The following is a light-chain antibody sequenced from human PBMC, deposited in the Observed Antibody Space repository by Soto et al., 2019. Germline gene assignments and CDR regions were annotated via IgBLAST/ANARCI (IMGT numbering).Light chain of an antibody. CDR2: EVS. Sequence: QCALTQSASASGSPGQSITISCTGTSSDVGGYNYVSWYQQHPGKAPKLMIYEVSNRPSGVSNRFSGSKSGNTASLTISGLQAEDEADYYCSSYTSSSTYVFGTGTKLTVL. J-gene: IGLJ1*01. CDR3: SSYTSSSTYV. CDR1: SSDVGGYNY. V-gene: IGLV2-14*01.